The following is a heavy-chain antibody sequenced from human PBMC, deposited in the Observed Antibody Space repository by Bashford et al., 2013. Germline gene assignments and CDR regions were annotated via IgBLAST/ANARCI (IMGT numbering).Heavy chain of an antibody. CDR2: INPNSGGT. V-gene: IGHV1-2*02. Sequence: WVRQAPGQGLEWMGWINPNSGGTNYAQKFQGRVTMTRDTSISTAYMELSRLRSDDTAVYYCAREDTYDSLDGGYYGMDVWGPRGPRSPSPQ. D-gene: IGHD3-3*01. J-gene: IGHJ6*01. CDR3: AREDTYDSLDGGYYGMDV.